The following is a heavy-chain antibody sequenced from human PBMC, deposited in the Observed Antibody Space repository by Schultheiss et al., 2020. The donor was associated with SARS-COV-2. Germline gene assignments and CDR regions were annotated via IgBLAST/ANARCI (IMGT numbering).Heavy chain of an antibody. V-gene: IGHV1-2*02. Sequence: ASVKVSCKASGYTFTSYAMHWVRQAPGQRLEWMGWINPNSGGTNYAQKFQGRVTMTRDTSISTAYMELSRLRSDDTAVYYCARGYGGNSFDYWGQGTLVTVSS. CDR3: ARGYGGNSFDY. D-gene: IGHD4-23*01. J-gene: IGHJ4*02. CDR1: GYTFTSYA. CDR2: INPNSGGT.